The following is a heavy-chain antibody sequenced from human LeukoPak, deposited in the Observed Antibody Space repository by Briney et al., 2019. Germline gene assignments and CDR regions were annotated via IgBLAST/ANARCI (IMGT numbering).Heavy chain of an antibody. CDR2: INHSGST. Sequence: SETLSLTCAVYGGSFSGYYWSWIRQPPGKGLEWIGEINHSGSTNYNPSLKSRVTISVDTSKNQFSLKLNSVTAADTAVYYCARARGSYRPYYCGMDVWGQGTTVTVSS. CDR1: GGSFSGYY. D-gene: IGHD1-26*01. V-gene: IGHV4-34*01. J-gene: IGHJ6*02. CDR3: ARARGSYRPYYCGMDV.